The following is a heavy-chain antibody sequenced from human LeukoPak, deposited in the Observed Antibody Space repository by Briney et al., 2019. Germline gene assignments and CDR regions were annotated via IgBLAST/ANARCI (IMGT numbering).Heavy chain of an antibody. Sequence: PSETLSLTCAVYGGSFSNYYWRWIVQPPGKGLDWIGEINERGTTPYNPSLKVRGRLSVDTSKSQFSLKMTSVTAADTAVYFCARKGLVGYCSNGVCRYYYYYMDVWGKGTAVIVSS. CDR2: INERGTT. J-gene: IGHJ6*03. V-gene: IGHV4-34*01. CDR1: GGSFSNYY. D-gene: IGHD2-8*01. CDR3: ARKGLVGYCSNGVCRYYYYYMDV.